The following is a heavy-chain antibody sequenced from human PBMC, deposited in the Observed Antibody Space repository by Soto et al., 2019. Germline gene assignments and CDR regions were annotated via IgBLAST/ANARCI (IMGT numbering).Heavy chain of an antibody. Sequence: QVQLVESGGGVVQPGRSLRLSCAASGFTFSSYGMHWVRQAPGKGLEWVAVIWYDGSNKYYADSVKGRFTISRDNSKNTLYLQMNSLRAEDTAVYYCARVPGIAVAGTEVFYYYGMDVWGQGTTVTVSS. CDR2: IWYDGSNK. J-gene: IGHJ6*02. D-gene: IGHD6-19*01. CDR3: ARVPGIAVAGTEVFYYYGMDV. CDR1: GFTFSSYG. V-gene: IGHV3-33*01.